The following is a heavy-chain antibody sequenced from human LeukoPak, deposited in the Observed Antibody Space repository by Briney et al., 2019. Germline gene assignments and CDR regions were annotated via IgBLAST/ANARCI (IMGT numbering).Heavy chain of an antibody. CDR2: ISAYNGNT. CDR1: GYTFTSYG. Sequence: ASVKVSCKASGYTFTSYGISWVRQAPGQGLEWMGWISAYNGNTNYAQKFQGRVTMTRNTSINTAYMELSSLRSEDTAVFYCARGVRDSSGREYFQHWGQGTLVTVSS. J-gene: IGHJ1*01. V-gene: IGHV1-18*01. D-gene: IGHD3-22*01. CDR3: ARGVRDSSGREYFQH.